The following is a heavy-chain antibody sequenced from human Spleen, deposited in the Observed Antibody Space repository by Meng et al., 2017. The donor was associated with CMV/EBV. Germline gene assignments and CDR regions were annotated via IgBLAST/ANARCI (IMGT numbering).Heavy chain of an antibody. D-gene: IGHD2-21*01. J-gene: IGHJ4*02. Sequence: SGFTFSSYAMSWVRQAPGKGLEWVSVIYSGGSSTYYADSVKGRFTISRDNSKNTLYLQMNSLRAEDTAVYYCAKDDSYCGGDCYFGWGQGTLVTVSS. CDR3: AKDDSYCGGDCYFG. CDR1: GFTFSSYA. CDR2: IYSGGSST. V-gene: IGHV3-23*03.